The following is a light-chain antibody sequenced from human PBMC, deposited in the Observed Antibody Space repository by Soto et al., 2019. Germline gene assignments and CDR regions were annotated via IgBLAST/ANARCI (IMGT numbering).Light chain of an antibody. CDR1: TSNIGRNY. V-gene: IGLV1-47*02. CDR2: NNH. Sequence: QSVLTQPYSASGTPGQRVTFSCSGNTSNIGRNYVCWYQQFPGAAPKLLIYNNHQRPSGVPDLFSGSKSSASASLAISRLRSEDEADYYCATWDDNLLAVVFGGGTKLKVL. J-gene: IGLJ2*01. CDR3: ATWDDNLLAVV.